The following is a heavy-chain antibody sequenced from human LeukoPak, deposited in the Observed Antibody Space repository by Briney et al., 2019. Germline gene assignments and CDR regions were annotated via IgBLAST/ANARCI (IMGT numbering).Heavy chain of an antibody. CDR1: GFTFNMYG. CDR3: VKDRKYYFEH. J-gene: IGHJ4*02. Sequence: GGFLRLSCAASGFTFNMYGMHWVRQAPGKGLEWVAIVSFDGGNIYYADSVKGRFTISRDNSKNTVSLHMTSLTSDDTAVYYCVKDRKYYFEHWGRGTLVTVSS. CDR2: VSFDGGNI. V-gene: IGHV3-30*18.